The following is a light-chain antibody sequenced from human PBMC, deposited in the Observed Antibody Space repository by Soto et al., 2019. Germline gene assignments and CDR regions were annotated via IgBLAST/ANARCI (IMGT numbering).Light chain of an antibody. CDR2: GNN. V-gene: IGLV1-40*01. J-gene: IGLJ1*01. CDR1: SSNIGAGYD. CDR3: QSYDSSLSGYV. Sequence: QAVVTQPPSVSGAPGQRVTISCTGSSSNIGAGYDVHWYQQLPGTAPKLLMYGNNNRPSGVPDRISGSKSGTSASLAITGLQAEDEADYYCQSYDSSLSGYVFGTGTKLTVL.